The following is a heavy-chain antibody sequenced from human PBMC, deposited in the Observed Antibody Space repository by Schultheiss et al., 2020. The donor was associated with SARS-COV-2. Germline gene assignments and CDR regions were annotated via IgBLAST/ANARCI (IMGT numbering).Heavy chain of an antibody. V-gene: IGHV4-61*01. J-gene: IGHJ4*02. D-gene: IGHD2-15*01. Sequence: SETLSLTCTVSGGSISSGSYFWSWIRQPPGKGLEWIGYIYYSGSTNYNPSLKSRVTMSVDTSKNQFSLKLSSVTAADTAVYYCASLYCSGGSCYSVYYFDYWGQGTLVTVSS. CDR1: GGSISSGSYF. CDR2: IYYSGST. CDR3: ASLYCSGGSCYSVYYFDY.